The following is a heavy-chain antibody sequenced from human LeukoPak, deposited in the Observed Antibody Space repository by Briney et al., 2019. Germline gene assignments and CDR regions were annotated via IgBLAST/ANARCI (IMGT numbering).Heavy chain of an antibody. CDR2: FDPEDGET. CDR3: ATRPHYDSSGYDFDY. V-gene: IGHV1-24*01. J-gene: IGHJ4*02. Sequence: ASVKVSCKVSGYTLTELSMHWVRQAPGTGLEWMGGFDPEDGETIYAQKFQGRVTMTEDTSTDTAYMELSSLRSEDTAVYYCATRPHYDSSGYDFDYWGQGTLVTVSS. CDR1: GYTLTELS. D-gene: IGHD3-22*01.